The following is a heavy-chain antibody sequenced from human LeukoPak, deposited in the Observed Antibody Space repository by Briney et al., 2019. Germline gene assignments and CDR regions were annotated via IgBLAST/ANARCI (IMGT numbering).Heavy chain of an antibody. J-gene: IGHJ4*02. CDR2: IHSSGST. D-gene: IGHD2-2*02. CDR3: AREARRYCTSTTCYMDFFFDY. V-gene: IGHV4-4*07. CDR1: GGSVSDNH. Sequence: SETLSLTCDVSGGSVSDNHWSWIRLAAGKGPEWIGRIHSSGSTSYNPSLKSRVTLSIDTSKNEFALKLSSMTAADTAVYYCAREARRYCTSTTCYMDFFFDYWGQGTLVTVSS.